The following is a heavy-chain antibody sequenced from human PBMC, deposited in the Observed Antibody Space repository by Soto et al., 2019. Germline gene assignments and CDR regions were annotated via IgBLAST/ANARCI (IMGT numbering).Heavy chain of an antibody. CDR2: IYYSGST. J-gene: IGHJ4*02. Sequence: QVQLQESGPGLVKPSQTLSLTCSVSGGSISSGGYYWSWIRQHPGKGLEWIGYIYYSGSTYYNPSLQSRVTIAVDTSKNQFSLKLSSVTAADTAVYYCARADSSSWYFDYWGQGTLVTVSS. D-gene: IGHD6-13*01. CDR3: ARADSSSWYFDY. CDR1: GGSISSGGYY. V-gene: IGHV4-31*03.